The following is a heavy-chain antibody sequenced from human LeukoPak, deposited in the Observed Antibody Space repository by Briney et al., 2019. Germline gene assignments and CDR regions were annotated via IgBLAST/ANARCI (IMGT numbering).Heavy chain of an antibody. Sequence: GGSLRLSCAASGFTFSRYWMHWVRQAPGKGLEWVSYISSSGITIYYADSVKGRFTISRDNAKSSLYLQMNSLRDEDTAMYYCARHYGPGTYYDYWGRGTQVTVSS. J-gene: IGHJ4*02. V-gene: IGHV3-48*02. CDR1: GFTFSRYW. CDR2: ISSSGITI. CDR3: ARHYGPGTYYDY. D-gene: IGHD3-10*01.